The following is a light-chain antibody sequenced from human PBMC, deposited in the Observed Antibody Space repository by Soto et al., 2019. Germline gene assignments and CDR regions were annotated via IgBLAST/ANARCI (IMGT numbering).Light chain of an antibody. V-gene: IGLV2-8*01. CDR2: EVN. CDR1: SSDVADYQY. Sequence: QSALTQPPSASGSPGQSVTISGTGTSSDVADYQYVSWYQQHPGKAPKLMIYEVNKRPSGIPDRFSGSKSGSTASLTVSGLQPEDEADYYCSSYAGSSTYVFGTGPKLTVL. CDR3: SSYAGSSTYV. J-gene: IGLJ1*01.